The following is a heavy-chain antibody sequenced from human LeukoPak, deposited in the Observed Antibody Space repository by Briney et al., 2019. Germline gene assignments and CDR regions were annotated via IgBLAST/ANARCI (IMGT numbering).Heavy chain of an antibody. CDR2: IYSDGST. J-gene: IGHJ4*02. Sequence: PGGSLRLSCAASGFTVSSNYMTWVRQAPGKGLEWVSVIYSDGSTYYSASVKGSFTIFRDNSKNTLYLQMNSLRVEDTAVYYCARNYGDYWGQGTLVTVSS. V-gene: IGHV3-66*01. CDR3: ARNYGDY. CDR1: GFTVSSNY.